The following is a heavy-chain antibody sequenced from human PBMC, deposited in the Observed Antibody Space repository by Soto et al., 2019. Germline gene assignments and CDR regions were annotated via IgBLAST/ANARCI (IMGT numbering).Heavy chain of an antibody. CDR2: IPGEGAGT. Sequence: EVQLLESGGGLVQPGGSLRLSCTASGFTFRNYAMSWVRQTPGKGLEWVSSIPGEGAGTYYADSVKGRFTVSRDDSKETLYLQRSSLRVDDTAVYYCVKDGVSRNGNWDWFDPWGQGTLVTVAS. D-gene: IGHD1-7*01. CDR1: GFTFRNYA. CDR3: VKDGVSRNGNWDWFDP. V-gene: IGHV3-23*01. J-gene: IGHJ5*02.